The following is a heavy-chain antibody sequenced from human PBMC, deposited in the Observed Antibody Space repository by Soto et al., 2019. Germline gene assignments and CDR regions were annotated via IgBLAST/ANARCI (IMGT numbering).Heavy chain of an antibody. Sequence: TGGSLRLSCVASGFPFISYAMSWVRQTPGKGLEWVSGISCSGGRTYYADSVKGRFTISRDNSNNTLSLQMHILRVEDTAVYFCAKGGYYSLFDIWGQGTMVTVSS. J-gene: IGHJ3*02. CDR3: AKGGYYSLFDI. D-gene: IGHD3-16*01. V-gene: IGHV3-23*01. CDR1: GFPFISYA. CDR2: ISCSGGRT.